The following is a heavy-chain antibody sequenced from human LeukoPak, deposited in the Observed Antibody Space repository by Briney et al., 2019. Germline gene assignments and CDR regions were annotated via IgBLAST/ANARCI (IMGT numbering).Heavy chain of an antibody. V-gene: IGHV1-18*01. J-gene: IGHJ4*02. Sequence: GASVKVSCKASGYTFTSYGISWVRQAPGQGLEWMGWISAYNGNTNYAQKLQGRVTMTTDTSTSTAYMELRSLRSDDTAVYYCAGLSGSYLEESFDYWGQGTRVTVSS. D-gene: IGHD1-26*01. CDR1: GYTFTSYG. CDR2: ISAYNGNT. CDR3: AGLSGSYLEESFDY.